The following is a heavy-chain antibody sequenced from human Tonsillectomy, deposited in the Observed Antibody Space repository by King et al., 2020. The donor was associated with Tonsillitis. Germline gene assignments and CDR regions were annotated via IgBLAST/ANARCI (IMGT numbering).Heavy chain of an antibody. D-gene: IGHD1-26*01. Sequence: VQLVESGGGVVQPGRSLRLSCVVSGFTFSTYAMHWVRQAPGKGLEWVAVISYDGSNKYYADSVKGRFTISRDNSKNTLYLQMNSLSAEDTAVYYCASTDGRDYYYYGMDVWGQGTTVTVSS. CDR3: ASTDGRDYYYYGMDV. J-gene: IGHJ6*02. V-gene: IGHV3-30*04. CDR2: ISYDGSNK. CDR1: GFTFSTYA.